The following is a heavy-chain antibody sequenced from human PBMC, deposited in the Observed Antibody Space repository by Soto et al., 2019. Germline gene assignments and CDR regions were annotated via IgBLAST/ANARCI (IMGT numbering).Heavy chain of an antibody. CDR3: ASGSDIYSPFGY. CDR1: GFTFSSYW. J-gene: IGHJ4*02. D-gene: IGHD2-15*01. V-gene: IGHV3-74*01. Sequence: GGSLRLSCAASGFTFSSYWMHWVRQAPGKGLVWVSLINSDDSSTSYADSVKGRFTISRDNAKNTLYLQMKSLRAEDTAVYYCASGSDIYSPFGYWGQGTLVTVSS. CDR2: INSDDSST.